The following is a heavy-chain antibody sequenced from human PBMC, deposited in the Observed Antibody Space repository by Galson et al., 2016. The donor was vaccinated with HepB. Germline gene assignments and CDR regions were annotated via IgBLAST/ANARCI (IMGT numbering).Heavy chain of an antibody. D-gene: IGHD2-2*01. Sequence: ETLSLTCAVSGVSISTVHWWSWVRQSPGTGLEWIGEIFHTGSANYNPSLQSRVPMSVDPSKKQFSLKLSSVTAADTAVYYCARQAYCSRTSCLERDADAFDIWGQGTMVTVSS. V-gene: IGHV4-4*02. J-gene: IGHJ3*02. CDR1: GVSISTVHW. CDR2: IFHTGSA. CDR3: ARQAYCSRTSCLERDADAFDI.